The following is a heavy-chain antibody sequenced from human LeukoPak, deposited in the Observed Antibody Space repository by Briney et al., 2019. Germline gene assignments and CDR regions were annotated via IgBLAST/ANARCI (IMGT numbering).Heavy chain of an antibody. CDR1: GFTFSSYS. D-gene: IGHD5-24*01. Sequence: GGSLRLSCAASGFTFSSYSMNWVRQAPGKGLEWVSSISSSSSYIYYADSVKGRFTISRDNAKNSLYLQMNSLRAEDTAVYYFGRRSAAKDAFYIWGQGTMVTVSS. V-gene: IGHV3-21*01. CDR2: ISSSSSYI. J-gene: IGHJ3*02. CDR3: GRRSAAKDAFYI.